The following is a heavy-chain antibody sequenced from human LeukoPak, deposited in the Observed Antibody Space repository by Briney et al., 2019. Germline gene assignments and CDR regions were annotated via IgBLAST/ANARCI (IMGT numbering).Heavy chain of an antibody. V-gene: IGHV1-18*01. CDR1: GYTFTSYG. Sequence: ASVKVSCKASGYTFTSYGISWVRRAPGQGLEWMGWISAYNGNTNYAQKLQGRVTMTTDTSTSTAYMELRSLRSDDTAVYYCARVGEITMIVVDTDYWGQGTLVTVSS. J-gene: IGHJ4*02. CDR3: ARVGEITMIVVDTDY. D-gene: IGHD3-22*01. CDR2: ISAYNGNT.